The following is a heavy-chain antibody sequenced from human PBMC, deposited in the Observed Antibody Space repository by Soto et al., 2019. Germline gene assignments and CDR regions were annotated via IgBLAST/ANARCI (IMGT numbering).Heavy chain of an antibody. V-gene: IGHV3-7*01. CDR2: IKQDGSVK. CDR1: GFTFSDSW. Sequence: VVSLRLSCAASGFTFSDSWMNWVRQAPGKGLEWVANIKQDGSVKYYVDSVKGRFTISRDNAKNSLYLQMNSLRAEDTAVYYCAREVGARYFDYWGQGTLVTVSS. CDR3: AREVGARYFDY. J-gene: IGHJ4*02. D-gene: IGHD1-26*01.